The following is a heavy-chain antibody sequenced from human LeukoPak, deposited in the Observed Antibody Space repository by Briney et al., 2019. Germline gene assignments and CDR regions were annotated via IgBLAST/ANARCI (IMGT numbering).Heavy chain of an antibody. D-gene: IGHD3-10*01. CDR3: ARVGLGSGSSTGNYYYMDV. Sequence: PSETLSLTCTVSGGSISSGGYYWSWIRQPPGKGLEWIGYIYYSGSDKYNPSLKNRISMSRDTSTNQVSLKLSSVTAADTAVYYCARVGLGSGSSTGNYYYMDVWGKGTTVTVSS. V-gene: IGHV4-61*08. CDR2: IYYSGSD. J-gene: IGHJ6*03. CDR1: GGSISSGGYY.